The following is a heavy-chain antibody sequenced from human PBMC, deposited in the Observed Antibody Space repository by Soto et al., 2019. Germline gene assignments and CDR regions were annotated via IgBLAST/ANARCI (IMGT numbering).Heavy chain of an antibody. CDR1: GFTFSNAW. V-gene: IGHV3-15*07. CDR2: IKSKTDGGTT. Sequence: GGSLRLCCAASGFTFSNAWMNWVRQAPGKGLEWVGRIKSKTDGGTTDYAAPVKGRFTISRDDSKNTLYLQMNSLKTEDTAVYYCTTVAVVVIYYYYGMDVWGQGTTVTVSS. CDR3: TTVAVVVIYYYYGMDV. J-gene: IGHJ6*02. D-gene: IGHD3-22*01.